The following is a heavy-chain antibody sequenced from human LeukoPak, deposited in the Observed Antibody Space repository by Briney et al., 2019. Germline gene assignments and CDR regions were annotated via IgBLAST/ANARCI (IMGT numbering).Heavy chain of an antibody. Sequence: GGSLRLSCAASGFTFSSYGMHWVRPAPGKGLEWVAVISYDGSNKYYADSVKGRFTISRDNSKNTLYLQMNSLRAEDTAVYYCAKVSLPFSGYYYGSGSYSIYYYGMDVWGQGTTVTVSS. J-gene: IGHJ6*02. V-gene: IGHV3-30*18. CDR1: GFTFSSYG. CDR2: ISYDGSNK. D-gene: IGHD3-10*01. CDR3: AKVSLPFSGYYYGSGSYSIYYYGMDV.